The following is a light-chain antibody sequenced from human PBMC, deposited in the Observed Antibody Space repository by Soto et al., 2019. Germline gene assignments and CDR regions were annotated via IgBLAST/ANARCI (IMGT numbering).Light chain of an antibody. CDR2: DAS. J-gene: IGKJ1*01. Sequence: DIQMTQYPSTLSASVGGRVTITCRASQSISFCLAWYQQKPGKAPKLLIYDASSLESGVPSRFSGSGSGTEFILTISSLQPDDFATXXXXXXXXXSXXTXXXGTXVDI. CDR3: XXXXXXSXXT. CDR1: QSISFC. V-gene: IGKV1-5*01.